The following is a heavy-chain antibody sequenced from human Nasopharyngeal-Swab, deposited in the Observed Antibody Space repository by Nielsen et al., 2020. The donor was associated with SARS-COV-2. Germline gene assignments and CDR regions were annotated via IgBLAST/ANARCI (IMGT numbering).Heavy chain of an antibody. V-gene: IGHV3-48*03. Sequence: WIRQPPGKGLEWISFISSGGTTIYYADSVKGRFTISRDNAKNSLFLQMNSLRAEDTAVYYCARDKYSYGDYFYYNMDVWGQGTTVTVSS. D-gene: IGHD5-18*01. J-gene: IGHJ6*01. CDR3: ARDKYSYGDYFYYNMDV. CDR2: ISSGGTTI.